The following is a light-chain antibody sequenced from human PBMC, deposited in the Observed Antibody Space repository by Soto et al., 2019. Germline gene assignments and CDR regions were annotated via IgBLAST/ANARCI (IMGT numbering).Light chain of an antibody. CDR2: GAS. V-gene: IGKV3-20*01. CDR1: QSVRGNY. Sequence: IVLTQSPGTLSLSPGERATLSCRASQSVRGNYLAWYQQRPGQAPRLLIYGASSRATGIQDRFSGSGSGTDFTLTISRLEPEDFAVYYCQQLGTFGQGTKVEIK. CDR3: QQLGT. J-gene: IGKJ1*01.